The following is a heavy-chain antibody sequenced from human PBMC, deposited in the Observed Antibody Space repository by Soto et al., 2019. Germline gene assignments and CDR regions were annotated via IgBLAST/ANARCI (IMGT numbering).Heavy chain of an antibody. J-gene: IGHJ3*01. D-gene: IGHD4-4*01. CDR2: IYPYDSNT. CDR1: GYSFTSYW. CDR3: TGDLDYNGKPASFTL. Sequence: PGESLKISCKDSGYSFTSYWIAWVRQTPGKGLEWMGIIYPYDSNTRYSPSFQGQVTISADKSVSTAYLQWSSLKASDTAMYFCTGDLDYNGKPASFTLWGHGTMVTV. V-gene: IGHV5-51*01.